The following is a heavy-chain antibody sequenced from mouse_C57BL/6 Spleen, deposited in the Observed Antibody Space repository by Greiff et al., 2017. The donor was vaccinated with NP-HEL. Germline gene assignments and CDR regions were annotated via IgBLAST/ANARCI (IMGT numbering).Heavy chain of an antibody. CDR1: GFTFSSYA. J-gene: IGHJ3*01. CDR3: TRDRPGTFAY. Sequence: EVQLMESGEGLVKPGGSLKLSCAASGFTFSSYAMSWVRQTPEKRLEWVAYISSGGDYIYYADTVKGRFTISRDNARNTLYLQMSSLKSEDTAMYYCTRDRPGTFAYWGQGTLVTVSA. V-gene: IGHV5-9-1*02. CDR2: ISSGGDYI. D-gene: IGHD4-1*01.